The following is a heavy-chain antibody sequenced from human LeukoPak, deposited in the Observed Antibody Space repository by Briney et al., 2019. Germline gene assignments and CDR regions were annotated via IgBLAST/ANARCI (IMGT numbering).Heavy chain of an antibody. Sequence: EASVKVSCKASGYTFTGYHMHWVRQAPGQGLEWMGWINPNSGGTNYAQKFQGRVTMTRDTSISTAYMELSRLRSDDTAVYYCARVVGYSGYDPWGQGTLVTVSS. CDR1: GYTFTGYH. J-gene: IGHJ5*02. V-gene: IGHV1-2*02. CDR3: ARVVGYSGYDP. CDR2: INPNSGGT. D-gene: IGHD5-12*01.